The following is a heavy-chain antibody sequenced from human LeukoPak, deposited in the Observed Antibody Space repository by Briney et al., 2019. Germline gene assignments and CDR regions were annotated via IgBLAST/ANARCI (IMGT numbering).Heavy chain of an antibody. D-gene: IGHD2-2*01. CDR2: IDPSDSYT. V-gene: IGHV5-10-1*01. J-gene: IGHJ3*01. Sequence: GESLKSSCEISGYSFTSYWINWVRQIPGKGLEWMGRIDPSDSYTNYSPSFQGHVTISADKSISTAYLQWSSLKASDTAIYYCASGKFTSGWGDDAFDFWGQGTVVTVSS. CDR3: ASGKFTSGWGDDAFDF. CDR1: GYSFTSYW.